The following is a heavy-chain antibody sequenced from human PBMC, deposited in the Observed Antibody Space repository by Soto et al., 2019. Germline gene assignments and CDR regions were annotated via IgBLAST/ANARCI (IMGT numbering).Heavy chain of an antibody. J-gene: IGHJ4*02. CDR2: MNPNNANT. Sequence: QVQLVQSGAEVKKPGASVKVSCKTSGYTFSNYDVNWVRQATGQGLEWMGWMNPNNANTGYAQKFQGRISMTRDTSITTAYMELSSLASEDTAVYYCARSSFGAGVNFDYWGQGTLVTVSS. D-gene: IGHD5-18*01. CDR3: ARSSFGAGVNFDY. V-gene: IGHV1-8*01. CDR1: GYTFSNYD.